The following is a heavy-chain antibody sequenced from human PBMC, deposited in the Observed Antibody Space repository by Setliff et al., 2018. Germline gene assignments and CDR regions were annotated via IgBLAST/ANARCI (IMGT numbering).Heavy chain of an antibody. CDR2: FHTGGAT. CDR3: ARGRGTAMVSIYQYYYMDV. D-gene: IGHD5-18*01. Sequence: KPSETLSLTCSVSGGSISSGGFYWSWIRQSAGRGLEWIGHFHTGGATDYNLSLKSRLTISVDTAKNQFSPKLSSVTAADTAVYYCARGRGTAMVSIYQYYYMDVWGKGTTVTVSS. V-gene: IGHV4-61*09. J-gene: IGHJ6*03. CDR1: GGSISSGGFY.